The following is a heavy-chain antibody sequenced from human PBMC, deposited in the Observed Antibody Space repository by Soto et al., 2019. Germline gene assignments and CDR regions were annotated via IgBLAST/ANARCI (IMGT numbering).Heavy chain of an antibody. V-gene: IGHV1-2*04. J-gene: IGHJ6*02. D-gene: IGHD1-26*01. CDR1: RYTFTGYY. Sequence: GASGKVSCKASRYTFTGYYMHLVRRAPGQGREWMGWINPNSGGTNYAQMVQRWVTMTSDTSISTVYVELSRLRSDDTGVYYCARDANSGSYYYSYGMDVWGQGTTVTVSS. CDR3: ARDANSGSYYYSYGMDV. CDR2: INPNSGGT.